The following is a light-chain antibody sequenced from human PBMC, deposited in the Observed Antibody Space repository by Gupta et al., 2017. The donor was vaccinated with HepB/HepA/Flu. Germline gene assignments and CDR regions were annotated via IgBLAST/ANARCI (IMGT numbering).Light chain of an antibody. Sequence: EIVLTQSPATLFLSHGERATLSCRASQSVSSYLAWYQQKPDQAPRLLIYDASNRATGIPAKFSGSGSGTYFTLTISSREPEDFAVYYCQQRSNWPRGSFGQGTKLEIK. V-gene: IGKV3-11*01. J-gene: IGKJ2*04. CDR1: QSVSSY. CDR3: QQRSNWPRGS. CDR2: DAS.